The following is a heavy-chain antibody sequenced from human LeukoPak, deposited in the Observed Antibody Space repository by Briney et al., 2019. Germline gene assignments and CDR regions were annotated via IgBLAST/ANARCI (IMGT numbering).Heavy chain of an antibody. CDR2: IYHIGNT. CDR3: ARAAIYDIPYYFDF. V-gene: IGHV4-59*11. D-gene: IGHD3-9*01. J-gene: IGHJ4*02. Sequence: SETLSLTCTVSGASIRSHYWSWIRQPPGKGLEWIGYIYHIGNTNYNPSLKSRLTISVDTSKNQFSLKLRSVTAADTAVYYCARAAIYDIPYYFDFWGQGTLVTVSS. CDR1: GASIRSHY.